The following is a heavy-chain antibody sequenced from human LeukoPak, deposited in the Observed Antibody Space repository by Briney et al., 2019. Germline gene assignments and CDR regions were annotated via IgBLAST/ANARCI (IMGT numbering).Heavy chain of an antibody. D-gene: IGHD3-9*01. J-gene: IGHJ6*02. V-gene: IGHV3-48*03. CDR2: ISSSGSTI. CDR1: GFTFSSYE. CDR3: AREGSPYYDILTGTLARYCGMDV. Sequence: GGSLRLSCAASGFTFSSYEMNWVRQAPGKGLEWVSYISSSGSTIYYADSVKGRFTISRDNAKNSLYLQINSLRAEDTAVYYCAREGSPYYDILTGTLARYCGMDVWGQGTTVTVSS.